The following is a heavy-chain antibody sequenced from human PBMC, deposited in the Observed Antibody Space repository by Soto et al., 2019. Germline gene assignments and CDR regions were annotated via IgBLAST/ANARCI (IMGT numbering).Heavy chain of an antibody. D-gene: IGHD3-10*01. Sequence: QVQLQESGSGLVKPSQTLSLTCTVSGGSISSGGYYWSWIRQHPGKGLEWIGYIYYSGSTYYNPSLKSRVTISVDTSKNQFSLKLSSVTAADTAVYYCARDGATMVRGVIITGWFDPWGQGTLVTVSS. CDR3: ARDGATMVRGVIITGWFDP. J-gene: IGHJ5*02. V-gene: IGHV4-31*03. CDR1: GGSISSGGYY. CDR2: IYYSGST.